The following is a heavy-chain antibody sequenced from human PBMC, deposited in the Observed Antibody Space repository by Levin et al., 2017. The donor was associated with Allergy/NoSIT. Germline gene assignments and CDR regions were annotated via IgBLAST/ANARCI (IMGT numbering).Heavy chain of an antibody. D-gene: IGHD6-19*01. Sequence: GESLKISCAASGFSFSSYGMTWVRQAPGKGLEWVAVISYDGSNKYYADSVKGRFTISRENPKNTLYLQMNSLRPEDTAVFYCARGGYYSTAWYSDSWGQGSLVTVSS. V-gene: IGHV3-30*03. CDR2: ISYDGSNK. J-gene: IGHJ4*02. CDR3: ARGGYYSTAWYSDS. CDR1: GFSFSSYG.